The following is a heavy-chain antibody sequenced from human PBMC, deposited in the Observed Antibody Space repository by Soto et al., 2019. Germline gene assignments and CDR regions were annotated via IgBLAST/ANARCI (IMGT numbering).Heavy chain of an antibody. CDR1: GFTFSSFT. CDR2: IGRDGSGA. CDR3: AKDSPEAPAVGLIIDH. J-gene: IGHJ4*02. D-gene: IGHD6-13*01. V-gene: IGHV3-23*01. Sequence: GGSLRLSCAASGFTFSSFTLTWVRQAPGKGLEWVSAIGRDGSGAYYADSVKGRFTISRDNSKNTLYLQMNSLRAEDTAVYYCAKDSPEAPAVGLIIDHWGQGTVVTVS.